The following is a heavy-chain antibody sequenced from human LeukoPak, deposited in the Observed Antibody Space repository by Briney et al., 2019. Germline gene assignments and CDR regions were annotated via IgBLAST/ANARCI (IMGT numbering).Heavy chain of an antibody. J-gene: IGHJ4*02. CDR1: GFTFSTYA. CDR3: ARRYCSSTSCYWFDY. Sequence: GGSLRLSCAASGFTFSTYAMHWVRQAPGKGLEYVSAISNDGSSTYYANTVKGRFTISRDNSKYTLFLQMGSLRAEDMAVYYCARRYCSSTSCYWFDYWGQGTLVTVSS. D-gene: IGHD2-2*01. V-gene: IGHV3-64*01. CDR2: ISNDGSST.